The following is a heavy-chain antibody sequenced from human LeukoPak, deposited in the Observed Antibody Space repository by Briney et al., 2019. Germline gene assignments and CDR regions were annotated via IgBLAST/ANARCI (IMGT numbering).Heavy chain of an antibody. CDR3: ARAGDHVTYGGVDI. CDR1: GGSISSGGYY. CDR2: IYHSGST. V-gene: IGHV4-30-2*01. Sequence: SETLSLTCTVSGGSISSGGYYGGWIRQPPGKGLEWIEYIYHSGSTYYNPSLKSRVTISVDRSKNQFSLKLSSVTAADTAVYYCARAGDHVTYGGVDIWGLGTMVTVSS. J-gene: IGHJ3*02. D-gene: IGHD4-23*01.